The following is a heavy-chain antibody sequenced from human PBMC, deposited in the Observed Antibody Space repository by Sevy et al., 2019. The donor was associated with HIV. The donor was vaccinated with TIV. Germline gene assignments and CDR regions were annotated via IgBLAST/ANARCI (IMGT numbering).Heavy chain of an antibody. CDR1: EFTFSTYA. J-gene: IGHJ3*02. Sequence: GGFLRLSCAASEFTFSTYAMNWVRQAPGKGLEWVSDISGRGGSTEYADSVKGRFTISRDNSKNMMYLQMNSLRAEDTAIYYCAKVDCSGGTCDSGAFDIWGQGTMVTVSS. D-gene: IGHD2-15*01. CDR2: ISGRGGST. V-gene: IGHV3-23*01. CDR3: AKVDCSGGTCDSGAFDI.